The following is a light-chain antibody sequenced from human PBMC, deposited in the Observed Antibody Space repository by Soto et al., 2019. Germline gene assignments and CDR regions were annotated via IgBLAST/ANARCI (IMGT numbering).Light chain of an antibody. J-gene: IGKJ5*01. V-gene: IGKV3-15*01. CDR2: GAS. CDR1: QSVSSN. Sequence: EVVVTQSPATLSVSPGERATLSCRASQSVSSNLAWYQQKPGQAPRLLIYGASTRATGIPARFSGSGSGTEFTLTISSLQSEDFDVYYCHQYDNWPKTLGQGTRLEI. CDR3: HQYDNWPKT.